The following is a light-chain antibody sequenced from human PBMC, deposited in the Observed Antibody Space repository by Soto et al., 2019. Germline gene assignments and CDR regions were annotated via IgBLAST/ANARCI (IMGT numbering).Light chain of an antibody. CDR2: DNN. CDR3: GTWDSSLTVHV. J-gene: IGLJ1*01. V-gene: IGLV1-51*01. CDR1: SSNIGNNY. Sequence: QSVMAQPPAVSAAPGQKVTISCSGSSSNIGNNYVSWYQQVPGTAPKILIYDNNKRPSGNPDRFSGSKSGTSATLGISGLQNGDEADYYCGTWDSSLTVHVFGTGIKVTVL.